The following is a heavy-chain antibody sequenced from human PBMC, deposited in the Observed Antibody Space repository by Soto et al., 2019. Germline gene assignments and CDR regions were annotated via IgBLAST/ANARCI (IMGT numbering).Heavy chain of an antibody. J-gene: IGHJ6*02. CDR2: IIPIFGTA. CDR3: ARSQGGSSSLDIYYYYSYGMDV. D-gene: IGHD2-15*01. CDR1: GGTFSSYA. Sequence: QVQLVQSGAEVKKPGSSVKVSCKAPGGTFSSYAISWVRQAPGQGLEWMGGIIPIFGTANYAQKFQGRVTITADESTSTGYMELSSLRSEDTAVYYCARSQGGSSSLDIYYYYSYGMDVWGQGTTVTGSS. V-gene: IGHV1-69*01.